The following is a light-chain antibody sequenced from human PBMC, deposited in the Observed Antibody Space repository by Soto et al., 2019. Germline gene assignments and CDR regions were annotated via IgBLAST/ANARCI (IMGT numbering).Light chain of an antibody. CDR3: QQYDSWPPLYT. Sequence: EILMTQSPAILSVSPGERATLSCRASQSVNNRLAWYQQRPGQTPRLLIHGASTRATGIPARFSGSGSGTEFPLPISSLQSEDSAVYYCQQYDSWPPLYTFGQGTKLEI. J-gene: IGKJ2*01. V-gene: IGKV3-15*01. CDR2: GAS. CDR1: QSVNNR.